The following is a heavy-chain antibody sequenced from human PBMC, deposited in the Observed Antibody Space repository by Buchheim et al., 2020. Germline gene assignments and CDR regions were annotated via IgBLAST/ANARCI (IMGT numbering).Heavy chain of an antibody. Sequence: EVQLVESGGGLVQPGGSLRLSCAASGFTFSSYWMHWVRQAPGKGRVWVSRINSDGSSTSYADSVKGRFTISRDNAKNTLYLQMNSLRSGDTAVYYCARGGGDIVVVPAVSYYYYGMDVWGQGTT. CDR2: INSDGSST. D-gene: IGHD2-2*01. J-gene: IGHJ6*01. V-gene: IGHV3-74*01. CDR3: ARGGGDIVVVPAVSYYYYGMDV. CDR1: GFTFSSYW.